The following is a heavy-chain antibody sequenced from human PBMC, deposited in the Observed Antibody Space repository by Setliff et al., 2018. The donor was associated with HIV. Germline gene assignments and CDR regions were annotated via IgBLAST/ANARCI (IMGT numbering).Heavy chain of an antibody. CDR3: VASSSWSCRLNY. Sequence: SETLSLTCAVYGGSFSGYYWSWIRQSPGKGLEWLGEINHSGNTHYDPSLKSRLTISIDTSKKQFSLKLTSVTAADAAIYYCVASSSWSCRLNYWGQGTLVTVSS. J-gene: IGHJ4*02. CDR2: INHSGNT. D-gene: IGHD2-2*01. V-gene: IGHV4-34*01. CDR1: GGSFSGYY.